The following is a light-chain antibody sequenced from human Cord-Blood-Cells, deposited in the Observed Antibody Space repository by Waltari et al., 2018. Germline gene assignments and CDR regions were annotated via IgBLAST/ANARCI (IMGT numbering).Light chain of an antibody. CDR1: SSNIGSNY. Sequence: QSVLTQPPSASGTPGQRVTISCSGSSSNIGSNYVYWYQQLPGTAPKLLIYRNKQRPSGLPDRCSGSKSGTSASLAISGLRSEDGADYYCAAWDDSLSGWVFGGGTKLTVL. CDR2: RNK. CDR3: AAWDDSLSGWV. V-gene: IGLV1-47*01. J-gene: IGLJ3*02.